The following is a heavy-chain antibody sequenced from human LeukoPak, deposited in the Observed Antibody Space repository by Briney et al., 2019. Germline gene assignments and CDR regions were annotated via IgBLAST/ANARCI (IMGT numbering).Heavy chain of an antibody. Sequence: ASVKVSCKASGYTFTAHYMHWVRQAPGQGLEWMGWINPNTGGTHYAQKFQGRVTMTGDTSVSTVYMELNRLRSDDMAVYYFARDFGWREHAFDIWGQGTMVTVSS. V-gene: IGHV1-2*02. CDR3: ARDFGWREHAFDI. CDR2: INPNTGGT. J-gene: IGHJ3*02. D-gene: IGHD3-9*01. CDR1: GYTFTAHY.